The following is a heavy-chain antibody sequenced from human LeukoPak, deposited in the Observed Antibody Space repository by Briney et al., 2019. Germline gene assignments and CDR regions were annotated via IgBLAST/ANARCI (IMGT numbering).Heavy chain of an antibody. D-gene: IGHD5-24*01. Sequence: GGSLRLSCAASGFTFSSYSMNWVRQAPGKGLEWVSSISSSSSYIYYADSVKGRFTISRDNAKNSLYLQMNSLRAEDTAVYYCARDRRRQDGWLQLDAFDIWGQGTMVTVSS. CDR1: GFTFSSYS. CDR3: ARDRRRQDGWLQLDAFDI. CDR2: ISSSSSYI. V-gene: IGHV3-21*01. J-gene: IGHJ3*02.